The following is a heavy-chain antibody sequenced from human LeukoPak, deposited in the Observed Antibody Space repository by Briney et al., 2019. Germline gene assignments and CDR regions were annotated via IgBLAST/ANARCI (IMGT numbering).Heavy chain of an antibody. CDR3: ATTSGYSYAAPDY. Sequence: GGSLRLSCAASGFTFSDYYMSWIRQAPGKGLEWVSYISSSGSTIYYADSVKGRFTISRDNAKNSLYLQMNSLRAEDPAVYYCATTSGYSYAAPDYWGQGTLVTVSS. J-gene: IGHJ4*02. CDR1: GFTFSDYY. V-gene: IGHV3-11*01. D-gene: IGHD5-18*01. CDR2: ISSSGSTI.